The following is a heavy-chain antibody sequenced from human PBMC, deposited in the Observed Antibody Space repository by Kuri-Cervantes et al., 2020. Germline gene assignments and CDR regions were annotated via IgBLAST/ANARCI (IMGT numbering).Heavy chain of an antibody. Sequence: SCTVSGGSISSGDYYWSWIRQPPGKGLEWIGYIYYSGSTYYNPSLKSRVTISVDTSKNQFSLKLSSVTAADTAVYYCARVLGDDSSGYCLDYWGQGTLVTVSS. CDR1: GGSISSGDYY. V-gene: IGHV4-30-4*01. CDR3: ARVLGDDSSGYCLDY. D-gene: IGHD3-22*01. J-gene: IGHJ4*02. CDR2: IYYSGST.